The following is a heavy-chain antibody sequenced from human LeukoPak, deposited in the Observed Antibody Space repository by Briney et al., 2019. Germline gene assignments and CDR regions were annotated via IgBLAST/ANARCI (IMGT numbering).Heavy chain of an antibody. CDR3: ARRSQVGATAVWFDP. J-gene: IGHJ5*02. D-gene: IGHD1-26*01. CDR1: GGSISSYY. V-gene: IGHV4-4*09. Sequence: SETLSLTCTVSGGSISSYYWSWIRQPPGKGLEWIGYIYTSGSTNYNPSLKSRVTISVDTSKNQFSLKLSSVTAAGTAVYYCARRSQVGATAVWFDPWGQGTLVTLSS. CDR2: IYTSGST.